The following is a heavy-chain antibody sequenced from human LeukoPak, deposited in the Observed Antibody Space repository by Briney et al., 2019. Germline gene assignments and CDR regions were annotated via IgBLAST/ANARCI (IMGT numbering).Heavy chain of an antibody. V-gene: IGHV1-46*01. CDR1: GYTFTSYY. CDR3: ARPRSMIRDLFDY. J-gene: IGHJ4*02. Sequence: ASVKVSCKASGYTFTSYYMHWVRQAPGQGPEWMGIINPIGGATTYAQKFQGRVTMTRDTSTSTVYMDLSSLGSEDTAVYYCARPRSMIRDLFDYWGQGTLVTVSS. D-gene: IGHD3-10*01. CDR2: INPIGGAT.